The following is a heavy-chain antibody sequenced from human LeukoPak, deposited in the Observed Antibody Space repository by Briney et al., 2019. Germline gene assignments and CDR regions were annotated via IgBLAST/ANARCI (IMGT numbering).Heavy chain of an antibody. Sequence: SVKVSCKASGGTFSSYAISWVRQAPGQGLEWMGGIIPIFGTANYAQKFQGRVTITADESTSTAYIELSSLRSEDTAVYYCARRYYYDSSGYVFDYWGQGTLVTVSS. D-gene: IGHD3-22*01. CDR3: ARRYYYDSSGYVFDY. V-gene: IGHV1-69*13. J-gene: IGHJ4*02. CDR2: IIPIFGTA. CDR1: GGTFSSYA.